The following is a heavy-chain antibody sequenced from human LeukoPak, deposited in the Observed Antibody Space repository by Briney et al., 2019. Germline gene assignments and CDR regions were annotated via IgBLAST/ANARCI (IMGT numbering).Heavy chain of an antibody. Sequence: GGSLRLSCAASGFTFSSYWMSWVRQGPGNGLEWVANIKQDGSEKYYVDSVKGRFTISRDNAKNSLYLQMNSLRAEDTAVYYCARDANYDYVWGSYPVYWGQGTLVTVSS. CDR3: ARDANYDYVWGSYPVY. CDR2: IKQDGSEK. V-gene: IGHV3-7*01. CDR1: GFTFSSYW. J-gene: IGHJ4*02. D-gene: IGHD3-16*02.